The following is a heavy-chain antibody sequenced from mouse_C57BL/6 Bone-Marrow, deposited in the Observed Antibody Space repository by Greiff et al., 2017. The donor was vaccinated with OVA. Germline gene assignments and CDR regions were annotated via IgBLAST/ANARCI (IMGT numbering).Heavy chain of an antibody. Sequence: VQLQQSGAELARPGASVKLSCKASGYTFTSYGISWVKHRTGQGLEWIGEIYPRSGNTYYNEKFKGKATLTADKSSSTAYMELRSLTSEDSAVYFCARGGFFYWYFDVWGTGTTVTVSS. J-gene: IGHJ1*03. CDR2: IYPRSGNT. CDR1: GYTFTSYG. V-gene: IGHV1-81*01. CDR3: ARGGFFYWYFDV.